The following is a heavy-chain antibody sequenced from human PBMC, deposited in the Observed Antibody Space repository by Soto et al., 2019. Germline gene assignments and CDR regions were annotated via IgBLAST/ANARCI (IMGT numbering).Heavy chain of an antibody. CDR3: ARDHLILPAHDFFYGSDV. CDR1: GFIFSMYS. J-gene: IGHJ6*02. V-gene: IGHV3-7*03. Sequence: GGSLRLSCEVSGFIFSMYSMSWVRQTPGKGLEWVAKIPQDRVDGHYADAVKGLFTISRDNGKNSLYLQMNNLRAEDTAVYYCARDHLILPAHDFFYGSDVWGRGATVTVSS. CDR2: IPQDRVDG. D-gene: IGHD2-21*02.